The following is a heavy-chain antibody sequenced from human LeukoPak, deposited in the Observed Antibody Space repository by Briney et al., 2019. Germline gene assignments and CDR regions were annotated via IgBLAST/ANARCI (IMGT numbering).Heavy chain of an antibody. V-gene: IGHV3-23*01. CDR3: ARDNYYDSSGYSGY. CDR1: GFTFSSYA. J-gene: IGHJ4*02. Sequence: GGSLRLSCAASGFTFSSYAMSWVRQAPGKGLEWVSDINGSGGSTYYADSVKGRFTISRDNSKNTLYLQMNSLRAEDTAVYYCARDNYYDSSGYSGYWGQGTLVTVSS. D-gene: IGHD3-22*01. CDR2: INGSGGST.